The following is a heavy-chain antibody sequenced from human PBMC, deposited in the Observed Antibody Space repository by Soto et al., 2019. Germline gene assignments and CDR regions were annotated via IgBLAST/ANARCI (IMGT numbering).Heavy chain of an antibody. CDR1: GYTFTGYY. J-gene: IGHJ6*02. CDR3: ARVLAYCGGDCYPYYYYSMDV. Sequence: GASVKVSCKASGYTFTGYYMHWVRQAPGQGLEWMGWINPNSGGTNYAQKFQGWVTMTRDTSISTAYMELSRLRSDDTAVYYCARVLAYCGGDCYPYYYYSMDVWGQGTTVTVSS. V-gene: IGHV1-2*04. D-gene: IGHD2-21*02. CDR2: INPNSGGT.